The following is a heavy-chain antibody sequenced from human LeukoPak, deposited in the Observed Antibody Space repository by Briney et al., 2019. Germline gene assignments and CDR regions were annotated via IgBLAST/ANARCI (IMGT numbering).Heavy chain of an antibody. J-gene: IGHJ3*02. CDR1: GFTVSSKY. V-gene: IGHV3-53*01. CDR3: AKGVRITMVRGAFDI. D-gene: IGHD3-10*01. CDR2: IYTGGST. Sequence: GGSLRLSCAASGFTVSSKYMSWVRQAPGKGLEWVSVIYTGGSTYYADSVKGRFTISRDNSQNTLYLQMNSLRAEDTAVYYCAKGVRITMVRGAFDIWGQGTMVTVSS.